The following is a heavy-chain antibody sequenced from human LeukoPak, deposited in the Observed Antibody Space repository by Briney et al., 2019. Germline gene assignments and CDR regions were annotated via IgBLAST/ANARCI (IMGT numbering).Heavy chain of an antibody. D-gene: IGHD3-10*01. J-gene: IGHJ2*01. Sequence: GRSLRLSCAASGFTFSSYGMHWVRQAPGKGLEWVAVISYDGSNKYYADSVKGRFTISRDNSKNTLFLQMNSLRAEDTAVYYCAKTYGSGSLSTYWYFDLWGRGTLVTVSS. CDR1: GFTFSSYG. V-gene: IGHV3-30*18. CDR2: ISYDGSNK. CDR3: AKTYGSGSLSTYWYFDL.